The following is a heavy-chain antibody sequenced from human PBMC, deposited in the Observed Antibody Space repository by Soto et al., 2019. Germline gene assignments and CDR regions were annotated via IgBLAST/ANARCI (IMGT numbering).Heavy chain of an antibody. CDR1: GGSFSGYY. Sequence: SETLSLTCAVYGGSFSGYYWSWIRQPPGKGLEWIGEINHSGSTNYNPSLKSRVTISVDTSKNQFSLKLSSVTAADTAVYYCARLYCSSTSCYRRGWGYYYYYGMDVWGQGTTVTVS. V-gene: IGHV4-34*01. D-gene: IGHD2-2*01. CDR2: INHSGST. J-gene: IGHJ6*02. CDR3: ARLYCSSTSCYRRGWGYYYYYGMDV.